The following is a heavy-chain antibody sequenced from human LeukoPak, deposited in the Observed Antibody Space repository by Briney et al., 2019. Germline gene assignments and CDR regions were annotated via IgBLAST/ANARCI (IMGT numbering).Heavy chain of an antibody. V-gene: IGHV3-30*18. Sequence: GGSLRLSCAASGFTFSNYAIHWVRQAPGKGLEWVAFISYDGNDKYYAESVKGRFTTSRDNSDNTLYLQMHSLRPEDTAVYSCAKDAVNCSGTSCSYGMDVWGQGTTVTVSS. D-gene: IGHD2-2*01. CDR1: GFTFSNYA. J-gene: IGHJ6*02. CDR3: AKDAVNCSGTSCSYGMDV. CDR2: ISYDGNDK.